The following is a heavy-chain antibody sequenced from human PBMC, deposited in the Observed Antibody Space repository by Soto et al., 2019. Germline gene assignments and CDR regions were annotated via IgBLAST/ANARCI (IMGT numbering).Heavy chain of an antibody. CDR3: ARHQSLDYRSGWAPPHDAFDI. D-gene: IGHD6-19*01. Sequence: SETLSLTCTVSGGSXSSSSYYWGWIRQPPGKGLEWFGSIYYGGSTYYNPSLKSRVTISVDTSKNQFSLKLSSVTAADTAVYYCARHQSLDYRSGWAPPHDAFDISGQGTMVTVSS. CDR2: IYYGGST. J-gene: IGHJ3*02. V-gene: IGHV4-39*01. CDR1: GGSXSSSSYY.